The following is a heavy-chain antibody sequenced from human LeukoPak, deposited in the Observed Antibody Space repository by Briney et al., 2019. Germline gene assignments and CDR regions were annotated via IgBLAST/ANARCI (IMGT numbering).Heavy chain of an antibody. Sequence: GASVTVSCTASGYTFTSYAMHWVRQAPGQRLEWMGWINAGNGNTKYSQEFQGRVTITRDTSASTAYMELSSLRSEDMAAYYCARVGRYSSSWYYFDYWSQGTLVTVSS. CDR2: INAGNGNT. CDR3: ARVGRYSSSWYYFDY. J-gene: IGHJ4*02. D-gene: IGHD6-13*01. CDR1: GYTFTSYA. V-gene: IGHV1-3*03.